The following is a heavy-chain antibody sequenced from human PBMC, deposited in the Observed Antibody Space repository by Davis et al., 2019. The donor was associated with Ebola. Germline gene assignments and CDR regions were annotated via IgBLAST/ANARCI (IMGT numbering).Heavy chain of an antibody. J-gene: IGHJ4*02. Sequence: GESPKIPCAASGFTFSSYAMSWVRQAPGKGLEWVSAISGSGGSTYYADSVKGRFTISRDNSKNTLYLQMNSLRGEDTAVYYCANLDYGDNSGFDYWGQGTLVTVSS. V-gene: IGHV3-23*01. CDR1: GFTFSSYA. D-gene: IGHD4-23*01. CDR2: ISGSGGST. CDR3: ANLDYGDNSGFDY.